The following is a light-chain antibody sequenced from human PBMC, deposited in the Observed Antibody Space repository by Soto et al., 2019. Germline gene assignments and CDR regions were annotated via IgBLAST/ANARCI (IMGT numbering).Light chain of an antibody. CDR2: GAS. CDR1: QSVSSN. J-gene: IGKJ3*01. V-gene: IGKV3-15*01. Sequence: EIVMTQSPATLSVSPGERATLSCRASQSVSSNLAWYQHKPGQAPRLLVYGASTRATGVPARFSGSGSGTEFTLTISSLQSEDFAVYYCQHYCNWLGFTFGPGTKVDIK. CDR3: QHYCNWLGFT.